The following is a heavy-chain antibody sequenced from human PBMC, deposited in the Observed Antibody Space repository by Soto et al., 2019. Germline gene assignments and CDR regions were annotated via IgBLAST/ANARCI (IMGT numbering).Heavy chain of an antibody. Sequence: SETLSLTCAVSGGSINSGGYSWNWIRQPPGKGLEWIGYIYHSGSTYYNPSLKSRVTISVDRSKNQFSLNLTSVTAADTAVYYCARGVEDSSGWYPGHYYYYGMDVWGQGTTVTVSS. D-gene: IGHD6-19*01. CDR3: ARGVEDSSGWYPGHYYYYGMDV. V-gene: IGHV4-30-2*01. CDR2: IYHSGST. J-gene: IGHJ6*02. CDR1: GGSINSGGYS.